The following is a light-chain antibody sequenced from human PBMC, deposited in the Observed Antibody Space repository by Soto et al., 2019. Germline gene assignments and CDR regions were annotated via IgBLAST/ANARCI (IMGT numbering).Light chain of an antibody. V-gene: IGKV1-9*01. CDR3: QQLNSYSIT. J-gene: IGKJ5*01. CDR1: QGISSY. CDR2: AAS. Sequence: IQLTQSPSSLSASVGDRVTITCRASQGISSYLTWYQQKPGKAPKLLIYAASTLQSGVPSRFSGSGSGTDFTLTISRLQHEDFATYYCQQLNSYSITFGQGTRLEIK.